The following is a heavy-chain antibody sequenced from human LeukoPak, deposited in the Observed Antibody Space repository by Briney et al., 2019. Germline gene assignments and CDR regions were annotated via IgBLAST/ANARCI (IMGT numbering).Heavy chain of an antibody. CDR2: IIPIFGTA. D-gene: IGHD6-6*01. J-gene: IGHJ4*02. V-gene: IGHV1-69*05. CDR1: GGTFSSYA. CDR3: AREEYSSSPFDY. Sequence: SVKVSCKASGGTFSSYAISWVRQAPGQGLEWMGGIIPIFGTANYAQKFQGRVTITTGESTSTAYMELSSLRSEDTAVYYCAREEYSSSPFDYWGQGTLVTVSS.